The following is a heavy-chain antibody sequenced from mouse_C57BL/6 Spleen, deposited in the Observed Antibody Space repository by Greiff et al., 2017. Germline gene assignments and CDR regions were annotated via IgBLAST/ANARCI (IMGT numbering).Heavy chain of an antibody. Sequence: VQLQQSGAELVRPGASVTLSCKASGYTFTDYEMHWVKQTPVHGLEWIGAIDPDTGGTAYNQKFKGKDILTADKSSSTAYMELRSLTSEDSAVYYCTSLYDGYGGCAYWGQGTLVTVSA. CDR1: GYTFTDYE. J-gene: IGHJ3*01. V-gene: IGHV1-15*01. CDR3: TSLYDGYGGCAY. CDR2: IDPDTGGT. D-gene: IGHD2-3*01.